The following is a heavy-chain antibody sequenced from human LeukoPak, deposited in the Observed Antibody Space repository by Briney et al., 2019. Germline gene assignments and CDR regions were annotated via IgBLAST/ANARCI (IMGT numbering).Heavy chain of an antibody. CDR1: GFTFSSYV. CDR2: ISNSGGST. CDR3: AKDRVIAAAAPEGFDY. Sequence: PGGSLRLSCAASGFTFSSYVMSWVRQAPGKGLEWVSSISNSGGSTYYADSVKGCFTISRDNSKNTLYLQMNSLRAEDTAVYYCAKDRVIAAAAPEGFDYWGQGTLVTVSS. J-gene: IGHJ4*02. D-gene: IGHD6-13*01. V-gene: IGHV3-23*01.